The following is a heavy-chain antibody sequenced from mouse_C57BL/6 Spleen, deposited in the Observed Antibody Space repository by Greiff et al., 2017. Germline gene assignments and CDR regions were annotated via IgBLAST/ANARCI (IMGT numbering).Heavy chain of an antibody. J-gene: IGHJ4*01. D-gene: IGHD2-4*01. V-gene: IGHV5-4*01. CDR2: ISGGGSYT. Sequence: EVKLVESGGGLVKPGGSLKLSCAASGFTFSSYAMSWVRQTPEKRLEWVATISGGGSYTYYPDNVKGRFTISRDNAKNNLYLQMSHLKSEDTAMYYCARDYDYDYYAMDYWGQGTSVTVSS. CDR1: GFTFSSYA. CDR3: ARDYDYDYYAMDY.